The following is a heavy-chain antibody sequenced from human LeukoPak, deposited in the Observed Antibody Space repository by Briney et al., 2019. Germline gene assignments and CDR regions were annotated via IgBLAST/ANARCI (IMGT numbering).Heavy chain of an antibody. CDR2: IANTGGNT. V-gene: IGHV3-23*01. CDR1: GXTFSSYG. J-gene: IGHJ4*02. Sequence: PGGXXXLXCVAXGXTFSSYGMNWVRQAPGKGLQWVSSIANTGGNTYYADSVRGRFTISRDNSKNTLYLQMNSLRDEDTAVYYCAKEGIGAAGRRFDCWGQGTPVTVSS. D-gene: IGHD6-13*01. CDR3: AKEGIGAAGRRFDC.